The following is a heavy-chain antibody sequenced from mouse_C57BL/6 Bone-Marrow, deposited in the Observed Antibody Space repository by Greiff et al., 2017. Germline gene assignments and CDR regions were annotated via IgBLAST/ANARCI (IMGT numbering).Heavy chain of an antibody. J-gene: IGHJ4*01. V-gene: IGHV1-26*01. CDR1: GYTFTDYY. Sequence: VQLQQSGPELVKPGASVKISCKASGYTFTDYYMNWVKQSHGKSLEWIGDINPNNGGTSYNQKFKGKATLTVDKSSSTAYMELRSLTSEDSAVYYCARWGSLGSNYEAMDYWGQGTSVTVSS. D-gene: IGHD2-5*01. CDR2: INPNNGGT. CDR3: ARWGSLGSNYEAMDY.